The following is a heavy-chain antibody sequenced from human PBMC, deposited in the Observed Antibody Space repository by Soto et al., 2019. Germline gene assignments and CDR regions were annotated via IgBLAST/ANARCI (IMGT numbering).Heavy chain of an antibody. CDR2: ITGSTGTT. CDR1: GFTFSNFA. J-gene: IGHJ6*03. Sequence: EVQVLESGGGSVQPGGSLRLSCAASGFTFSNFAMSWVRHAPGKGLEWVSEITGSTGTTYYADSVKGRFIISRGNTKNTVQLQKISLRAEDAAVYYCAKDTSSSPYYMDVWGKGTTVTVSS. D-gene: IGHD2-2*01. V-gene: IGHV3-23*01. CDR3: AKDTSSSPYYMDV.